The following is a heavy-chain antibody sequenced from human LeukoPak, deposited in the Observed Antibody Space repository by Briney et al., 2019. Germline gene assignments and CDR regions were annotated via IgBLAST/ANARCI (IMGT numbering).Heavy chain of an antibody. Sequence: SETLSLTCTVSGGSISSYYWSWIRQPPGKGLEWIGYIYYSGSTNYNPSLKSRVTISVDTSKNQFSLKLSSVTAADTAVYYCARGGSYYDHRSFLVNWGQGTLVTVSS. CDR2: IYYSGST. CDR3: ARGGSYYDHRSFLVN. J-gene: IGHJ4*02. V-gene: IGHV4-59*01. CDR1: GGSISSYY. D-gene: IGHD1-26*01.